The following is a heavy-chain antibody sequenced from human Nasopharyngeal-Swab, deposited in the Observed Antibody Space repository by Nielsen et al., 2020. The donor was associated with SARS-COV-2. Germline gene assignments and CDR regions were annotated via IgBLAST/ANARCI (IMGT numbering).Heavy chain of an antibody. CDR2: IYYSGST. Sequence: SETLSLTCTVSGGSISSGDYYWSWIRQPPGKGLEWIGYIYYSGSTYYNPSPKSRVTISVDTSKNQFSLKLSSVTAADTAVYYCARSRITMVRGVTPYFDYWGQGTLVTVSS. CDR3: ARSRITMVRGVTPYFDY. J-gene: IGHJ4*02. D-gene: IGHD3-10*01. V-gene: IGHV4-30-4*01. CDR1: GGSISSGDYY.